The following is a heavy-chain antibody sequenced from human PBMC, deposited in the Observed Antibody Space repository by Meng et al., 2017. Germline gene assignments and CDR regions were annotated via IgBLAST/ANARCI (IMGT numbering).Heavy chain of an antibody. J-gene: IGHJ4*02. D-gene: IGHD3-3*01. Sequence: HITLQVSGPTLVKPTQTLTLTCTFSGFSLRTSGVCVGWIRQPPGKALEWLALIYWDDDKRYSPSLKSRLTITKDTSKNQVVLTMTNMDPVDTATYYCAHMYYDFWSGYSPSYYFDYWGQGTLVTVSS. CDR1: GFSLRTSGVC. CDR2: IYWDDDK. CDR3: AHMYYDFWSGYSPSYYFDY. V-gene: IGHV2-5*02.